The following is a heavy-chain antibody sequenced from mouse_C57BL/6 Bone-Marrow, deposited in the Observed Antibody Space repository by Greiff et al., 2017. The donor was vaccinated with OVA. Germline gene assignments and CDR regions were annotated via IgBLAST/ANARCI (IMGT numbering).Heavy chain of an antibody. CDR1: GYTFTSYW. CDR2: IDPSDSET. J-gene: IGHJ1*03. Sequence: QVQLQQPGAELVRPGSSVKLSCKASGYTFTSYWMHWVKQRPIQGLEWIGNIDPSDSETHYNQKFKDKATLTVDKSSSTAYMQLSSLTSEDSAVYYCARRYYGSSYWYFDVGGTGTTVTVSS. CDR3: ARRYYGSSYWYFDV. V-gene: IGHV1-52*01. D-gene: IGHD1-1*01.